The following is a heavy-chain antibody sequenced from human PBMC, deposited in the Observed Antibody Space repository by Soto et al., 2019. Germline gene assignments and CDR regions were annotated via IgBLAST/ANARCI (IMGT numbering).Heavy chain of an antibody. Sequence: QITLKESGPTLVRPTQTLTLTCSISGFSLSTSGLGVGWIRQPPGKALEFLALSYWDDDRRYRPSLRSRLTITKDTSKNQVVLKMIDMDPVDTATHYCARTPSKSRDNKRVTWYFDFWGRGTLVTVSS. J-gene: IGHJ2*01. CDR1: GFSLSTSGLG. CDR3: ARTPSKSRDNKRVTWYFDF. CDR2: SYWDDDR. D-gene: IGHD3-10*01. V-gene: IGHV2-5*02.